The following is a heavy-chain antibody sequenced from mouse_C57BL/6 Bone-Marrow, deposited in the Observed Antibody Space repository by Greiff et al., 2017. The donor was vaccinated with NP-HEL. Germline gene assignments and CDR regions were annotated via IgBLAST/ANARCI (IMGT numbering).Heavy chain of an antibody. CDR1: GYSITSAY. CDR3: ARSPLWLRRNYYAMDY. J-gene: IGHJ4*01. CDR2: ISYSGST. Sequence: EVQLQQSGPGLAKPSPPLSLACSVTGYSITSAYWNWIRKFPGNKLEYMGYISYSGSTYYNPSLKSRISITRDTSKNQYYLQLNSVTTEDTATYYCARSPLWLRRNYYAMDYWGQGTSVTVSS. D-gene: IGHD2-2*01. V-gene: IGHV3-8*01.